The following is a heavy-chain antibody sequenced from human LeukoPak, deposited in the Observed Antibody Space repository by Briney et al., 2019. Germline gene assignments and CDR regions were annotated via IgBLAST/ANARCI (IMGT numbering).Heavy chain of an antibody. CDR1: GFTFSSYG. CDR3: ARGCGGSCYSYFDY. J-gene: IGHJ4*02. D-gene: IGHD2-15*01. V-gene: IGHV3-33*01. CDR2: IWYDGSNK. Sequence: PGGSLRLSCAASGFTFSSYGMHWVRHAPGKGLEWVAVIWYDGSNKYYADSVKGRFTISRDNSKNTLYLQMNSLRAEDTAVYYCARGCGGSCYSYFDYWGQGTLVTVSS.